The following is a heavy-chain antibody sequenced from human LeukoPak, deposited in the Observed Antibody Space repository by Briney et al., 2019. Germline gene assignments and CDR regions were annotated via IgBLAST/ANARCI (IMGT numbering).Heavy chain of an antibody. D-gene: IGHD3-9*01. CDR3: ARDRHLLRYFDWLRTGDY. CDR1: GFTFSSYS. CDR2: ISSSSSYI. Sequence: GGSLRPSCAASGFTFSSYSMNWVRQAPGKGLEWVSSISSSSSYIYYADSVKGRFTISRDNAKNSLYLQMNSLRAEDTAVYYCARDRHLLRYFDWLRTGDYWGQGTLVTVSP. V-gene: IGHV3-21*01. J-gene: IGHJ4*02.